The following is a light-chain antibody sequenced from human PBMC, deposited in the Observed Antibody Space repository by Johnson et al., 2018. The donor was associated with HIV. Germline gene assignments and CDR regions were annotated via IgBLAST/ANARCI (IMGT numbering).Light chain of an antibody. Sequence: SVLTQPPSVSAAPGQKVTISCSGSSSNIGNNYVSWYQQLPGTAPKLLIYENNKRPSGIPDRFSGSKSGTSATLGITGLQTGDEADYYCGTWDSSLSAGGVVFGTGTKVTVL. CDR3: GTWDSSLSAGGVV. V-gene: IGLV1-51*02. J-gene: IGLJ1*01. CDR1: SSNIGNNY. CDR2: ENN.